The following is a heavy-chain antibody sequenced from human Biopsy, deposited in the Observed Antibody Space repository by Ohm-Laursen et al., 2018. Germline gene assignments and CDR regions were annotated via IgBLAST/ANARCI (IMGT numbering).Heavy chain of an antibody. CDR3: ARGMRSSGWPYFDS. V-gene: IGHV4-34*01. CDR2: ITQSGST. CDR1: GGSFNGYF. D-gene: IGHD6-19*01. J-gene: IGHJ4*02. Sequence: GTLSLTCAVYGGSFNGYFWSWIRQPPGKGLEWIGDITQSGSTNYNPSLRSRVTISVDRSKNQFSLELSSVTAADTAIYYCARGMRSSGWPYFDSWGQGTLVTVSS.